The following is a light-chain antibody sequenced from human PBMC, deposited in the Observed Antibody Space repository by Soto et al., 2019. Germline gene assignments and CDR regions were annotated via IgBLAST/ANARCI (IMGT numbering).Light chain of an antibody. CDR2: GAS. J-gene: IGKJ4*01. CDR3: QQFNAYPLT. V-gene: IGKV1-9*01. Sequence: DIQLTQSPSFLSASVGDRVTISCRASQGISDYLAWYQQKPGKAPKLLVYGASTLQSGVPSRFSGSASGTEFTLTISSLQPEDFSTYFCQQFNAYPLTFGGGTKLEIK. CDR1: QGISDY.